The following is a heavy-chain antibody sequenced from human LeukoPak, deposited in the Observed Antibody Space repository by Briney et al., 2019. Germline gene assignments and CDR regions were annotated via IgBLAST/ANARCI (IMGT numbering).Heavy chain of an antibody. J-gene: IGHJ4*02. D-gene: IGHD6-13*01. CDR2: INGDGRTT. Sequence: GGSLRLSCSASGFIFSTYTMYWVRQAPGKGLEFVSVINGDGRTTYYADSVKGRFTISRDNSKNTLYLQMNSLRAEDTAVYYCARAQTAAGLRLDYWGQGTLVTVSS. CDR3: ARAQTAAGLRLDY. V-gene: IGHV3-64*04. CDR1: GFIFSTYT.